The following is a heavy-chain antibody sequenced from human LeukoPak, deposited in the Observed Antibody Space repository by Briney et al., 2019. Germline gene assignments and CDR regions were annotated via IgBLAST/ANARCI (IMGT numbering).Heavy chain of an antibody. CDR2: ISYDGSNK. J-gene: IGHJ4*02. CDR3: AKAEGIVGATNFDY. Sequence: GGSLRLSCAASGFTFSNYAMQWVRQAPGKGLEWVAVISYDGSNKYYADSVKGRFTISRDNSKNTLYLQMNSLRAEDTAVYYCAKAEGIVGATNFDYWGQGTLVTVSS. CDR1: GFTFSNYA. V-gene: IGHV3-30-3*01. D-gene: IGHD1-26*01.